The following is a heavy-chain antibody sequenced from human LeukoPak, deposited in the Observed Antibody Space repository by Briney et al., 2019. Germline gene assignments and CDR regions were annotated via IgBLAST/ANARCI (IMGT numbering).Heavy chain of an antibody. CDR1: GYTFTSYA. Sequence: GASVKVSCKASGYTFTSYAINWVRQAPGQGLEWMGWISAYNGNTNYAQKLQGRVTMTTDTSTSTAYMELRTLRSDDTAVYYCARGTEIIWAWDSSPWKDAFDIWGQGTMVTVSS. V-gene: IGHV1-18*01. J-gene: IGHJ3*02. CDR2: ISAYNGNT. D-gene: IGHD3-22*01. CDR3: ARGTEIIWAWDSSPWKDAFDI.